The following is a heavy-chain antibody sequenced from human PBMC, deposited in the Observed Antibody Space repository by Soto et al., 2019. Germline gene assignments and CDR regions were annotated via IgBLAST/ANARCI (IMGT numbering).Heavy chain of an antibody. J-gene: IGHJ6*02. Sequence: TSETLSLTCTVSGGSISSGGYYWSWIRQHPGKGLEWIGYIYYSRSTYYNPSLKSRVTISVDTSKNQFSLKLSSVTAADTAVYYCARDRLGDQTTIWFGDPRPIYYYYGMDVWGQGTTVTVSS. D-gene: IGHD3-10*01. V-gene: IGHV4-31*03. CDR1: GGSISSGGYY. CDR2: IYYSRST. CDR3: ARDRLGDQTTIWFGDPRPIYYYYGMDV.